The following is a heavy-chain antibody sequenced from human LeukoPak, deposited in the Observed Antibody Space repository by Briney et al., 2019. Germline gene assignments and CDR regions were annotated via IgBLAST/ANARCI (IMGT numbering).Heavy chain of an antibody. Sequence: SGTLSLTCAVSGGSISSSNWWSWVRQPPGKGLEWIGEIYHSGSTNYNPSLKSRVTISVDKSKNQFSLKLSSVAAADTAVYYCARDRSGYRDAFDIWGQGTMVTVSS. J-gene: IGHJ3*02. V-gene: IGHV4-4*02. CDR1: GGSISSSNW. CDR3: ARDRSGYRDAFDI. D-gene: IGHD3-22*01. CDR2: IYHSGST.